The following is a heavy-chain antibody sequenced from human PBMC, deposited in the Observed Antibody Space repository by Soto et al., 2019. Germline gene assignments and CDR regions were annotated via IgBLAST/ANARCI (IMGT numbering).Heavy chain of an antibody. J-gene: IGHJ4*02. V-gene: IGHV3-33*01. Sequence: QVQLVESGGGVVQPGRSLRLSCVVSEIIFSGYGMHWVRQAPGKGLEWVAVLRFDGSDITYADSVKGRFTISRDNSKNTLYLQMNSLRAEDTAVYYCARDGVGATAFFGYLDYWGQGALVTVSS. CDR2: LRFDGSDI. D-gene: IGHD1-26*01. CDR1: EIIFSGYG. CDR3: ARDGVGATAFFGYLDY.